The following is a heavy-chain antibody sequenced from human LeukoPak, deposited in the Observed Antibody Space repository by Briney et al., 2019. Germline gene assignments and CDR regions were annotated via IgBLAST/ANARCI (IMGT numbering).Heavy chain of an antibody. CDR1: GGTFSSYA. V-gene: IGHV1-69*13. CDR3: SSGYYYWAFDY. CDR2: IIPIFGTA. J-gene: IGHJ4*02. Sequence: SVKVSCKASGGTFSSYAISWVRHAPGQGLEWMGGIIPIFGTANYAQKFQGRVTITADESTSTAYMELSSLRSEDTAVYYDSSGYYYWAFDYWGQGTLVTVSS. D-gene: IGHD3-22*01.